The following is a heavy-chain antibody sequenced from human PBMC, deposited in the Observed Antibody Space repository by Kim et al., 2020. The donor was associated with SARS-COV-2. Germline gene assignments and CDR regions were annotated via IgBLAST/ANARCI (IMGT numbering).Heavy chain of an antibody. CDR3: ARGVPLEWFHP. V-gene: IGHV4-4*02. J-gene: IGHJ5*02. CDR2: IFHSGGT. Sequence: SETLSLTCAVSGASITSDNWWSWVRQPPGKGLEWIGEIFHSGGTNYNPSLKSRVTISFDKSKNQFSLNLTSLTAADTAVYYCARGVPLEWFHPWGQGTLV. CDR1: GASITSDNW.